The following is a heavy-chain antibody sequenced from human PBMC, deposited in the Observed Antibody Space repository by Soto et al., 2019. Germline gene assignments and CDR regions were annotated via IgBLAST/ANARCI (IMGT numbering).Heavy chain of an antibody. CDR2: ISGGSVTT. V-gene: IGHV3-23*01. CDR1: GFIFSHYD. CDR3: SKPRNGYNWGAFDI. D-gene: IGHD5-12*01. J-gene: IGHJ3*02. Sequence: EVEMLESGGGLVQPGGSLRLSCVVSGFIFSHYDMNWVRQAPGKGLEWVSGISGGSVTTYYADSVKGRFTISRDNSKNTLFLQMNSLRVEDTALYYCSKPRNGYNWGAFDIWGQGTLVTVSS.